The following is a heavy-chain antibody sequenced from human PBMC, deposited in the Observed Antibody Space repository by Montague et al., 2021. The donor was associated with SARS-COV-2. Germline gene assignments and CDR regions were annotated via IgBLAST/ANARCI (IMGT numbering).Heavy chain of an antibody. CDR1: GGALNSGTYY. V-gene: IGHV4-39*02. CDR2: NHYSGYT. CDR3: ARENFAFYGMDF. J-gene: IGHJ6*02. Sequence: SETLSLTCVVSGGALNSGTYYWGWIRQPPGKLLEWLESNHYSGYTYKHPSMRSRVTISVDMAKNQFSLMVSSVTAADTAVYYCARENFAFYGMDFWGQGTTVTVSS.